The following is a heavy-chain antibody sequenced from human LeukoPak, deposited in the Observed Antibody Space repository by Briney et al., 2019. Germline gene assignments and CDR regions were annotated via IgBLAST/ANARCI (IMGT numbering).Heavy chain of an antibody. CDR2: ISYDGSNK. CDR1: GFTFSSYG. Sequence: GRSLRLSCAASGFTFSSYGMHWVRQAPGKGLEWVAVISYDGSNKYYADSVKGRFTISRDNSKNTLYLQMNSLRAEDTAVYYCAKDDFGYSYGIFDYWGQGTLVTVSS. V-gene: IGHV3-30*18. J-gene: IGHJ4*02. CDR3: AKDDFGYSYGIFDY. D-gene: IGHD5-18*01.